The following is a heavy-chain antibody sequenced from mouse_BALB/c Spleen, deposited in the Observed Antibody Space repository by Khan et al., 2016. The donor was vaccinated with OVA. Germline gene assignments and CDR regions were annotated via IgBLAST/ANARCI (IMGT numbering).Heavy chain of an antibody. D-gene: IGHD1-2*01. CDR3: ARRNYFGYTFAY. Sequence: QVQLQQSGAELARPGASVKLSCKASGYTFTDYYINWVKQRIGQGLEWIGEISPGSGDTYYNEKFKGKATLTADKSSTTAYMQLSSLTSEASAVYFCARRNYFGYTFAYWGQGTLVTVSA. J-gene: IGHJ3*01. CDR1: GYTFTDYY. V-gene: IGHV1-77*01. CDR2: ISPGSGDT.